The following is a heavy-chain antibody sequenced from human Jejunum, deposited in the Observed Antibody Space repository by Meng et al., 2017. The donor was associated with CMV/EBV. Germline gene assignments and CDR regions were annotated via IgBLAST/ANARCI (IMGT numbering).Heavy chain of an antibody. CDR2: IYPGDSYG. J-gene: IGHJ6*02. D-gene: IGHD7-27*01. CDR1: GYSFSKYW. V-gene: IGHV5-51*01. CDR3: ARLLGGNYYYGRDV. Sequence: GYSFSKYWIGWVRQKTGRGLEWLGIIYPGDSYGRYSPSFQGQVTLSVDNSISTAYLQWSSLEASDTAMYYCARLLGGNYYYGRDVWGQGTTVTVSS.